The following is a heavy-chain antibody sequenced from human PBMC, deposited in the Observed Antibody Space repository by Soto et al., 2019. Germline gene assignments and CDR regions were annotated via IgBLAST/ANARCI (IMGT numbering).Heavy chain of an antibody. J-gene: IGHJ4*02. D-gene: IGHD3-22*01. CDR1: GFSFTTYA. CDR3: ARDPRYYDSGGYYDY. CDR2: VSGSGSTT. V-gene: IGHV3-23*01. Sequence: EVPLLESGGGLVQPGGSLRLSCAASGFSFTTYAMGCVRQAPGKGLEWVSAVSGSGSTTYYADSVKGRFIISRNNAKTTAYLYMNSLRAEDTAVYYCARDPRYYDSGGYYDYWGQGTLVTVSS.